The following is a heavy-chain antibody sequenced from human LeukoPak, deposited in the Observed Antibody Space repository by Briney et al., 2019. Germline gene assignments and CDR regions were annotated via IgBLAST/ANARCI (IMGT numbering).Heavy chain of an antibody. CDR3: ARDGSIAARLWFDP. CDR2: INHSGST. CDR1: GVSFSGYY. Sequence: SETLSLTCAVYGVSFSGYYWSWIRQPPGKGLEWIGEINHSGSTNYNPSLKSRVTISVDTSKNQFSLKLSSVTAADTAVYYCARDGSIAARLWFDPWGQGTLVTVSS. D-gene: IGHD6-6*01. J-gene: IGHJ5*02. V-gene: IGHV4-34*01.